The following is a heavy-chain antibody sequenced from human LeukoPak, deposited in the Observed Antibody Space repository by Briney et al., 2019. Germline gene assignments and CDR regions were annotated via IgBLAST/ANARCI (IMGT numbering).Heavy chain of an antibody. D-gene: IGHD6-13*01. CDR1: GYTFTSYY. Sequence: ASVKVSCKASGYTFTSYYMHWVRQAPGQGLEWMGIINPSGGSTSYAQKFQGRVTMTRDTSTSTVYMELSSLRSEDTAVYYCASKGGYSSSWYGDYFDYWGQGTLVTVSS. CDR2: INPSGGST. CDR3: ASKGGYSSSWYGDYFDY. V-gene: IGHV1-46*01. J-gene: IGHJ4*02.